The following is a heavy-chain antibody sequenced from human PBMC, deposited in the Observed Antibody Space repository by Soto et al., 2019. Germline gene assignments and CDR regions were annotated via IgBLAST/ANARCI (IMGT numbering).Heavy chain of an antibody. CDR2: INPNSGGT. CDR3: ARDRFRMGSLGAGYYYGMDV. D-gene: IGHD6-13*01. V-gene: IGHV1-2*04. J-gene: IGHJ6*02. CDR1: GYTFTGYY. Sequence: ASVKVSCKASGYTFTGYYMHWVRQAPGQGLEWMGWINPNSGGTNYAQKFQGWVTMTRDTSISTAYMELSRLRSDDTAVYYCARDRFRMGSLGAGYYYGMDVWGQGTTVTVSS.